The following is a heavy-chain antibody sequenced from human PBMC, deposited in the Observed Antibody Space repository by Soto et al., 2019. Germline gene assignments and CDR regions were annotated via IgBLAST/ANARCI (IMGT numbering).Heavy chain of an antibody. CDR3: AAIEYDFWSGYTSGMDV. J-gene: IGHJ6*02. V-gene: IGHV1-58*01. CDR1: GFTFTSSA. D-gene: IGHD3-3*01. Sequence: QMQLVQSGPEVKKPGTSVKVSCKASGFTFTSSALQWVRQARGQRLEWIGWIVVGSGNTNYAQKFQERVTITRDMSTITAHVELRSLRSAYPAVYSCAAIEYDFWSGYTSGMDVWGQGNTVTVSS. CDR2: IVVGSGNT.